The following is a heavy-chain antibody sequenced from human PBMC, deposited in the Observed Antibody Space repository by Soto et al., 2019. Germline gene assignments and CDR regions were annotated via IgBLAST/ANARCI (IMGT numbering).Heavy chain of an antibody. J-gene: IGHJ4*02. V-gene: IGHV3-23*01. D-gene: IGHD6-13*01. CDR2: IDNNGVFT. CDR3: AKSGSWYGIDY. Sequence: EVQLLESGGGLVQPGGSLRLSCAASGVTFSSYVMNWVRQSPGKGLEWVSSIDNNGVFTYYADSMKGRFTISRDNSKNTLYLEMNSLRAEDTAVYYCAKSGSWYGIDYWGQGLLVTVSS. CDR1: GVTFSSYV.